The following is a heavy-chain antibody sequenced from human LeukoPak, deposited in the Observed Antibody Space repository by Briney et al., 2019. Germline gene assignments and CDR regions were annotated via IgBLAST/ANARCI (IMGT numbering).Heavy chain of an antibody. CDR2: VIPIFGTA. Sequence: SVKVSCTASGGTFTSNAISWVRQAPGPGLEWRGGVIPIFGTANYAQTFHGRVTITAAKSTSTAYMELSRLRSEDTAVYYCARARYCSGGSCYWTPYYYYGMDVWGKGTTVTVSS. D-gene: IGHD2-15*01. J-gene: IGHJ6*04. CDR1: GGTFTSNA. CDR3: ARARYCSGGSCYWTPYYYYGMDV. V-gene: IGHV1-69*06.